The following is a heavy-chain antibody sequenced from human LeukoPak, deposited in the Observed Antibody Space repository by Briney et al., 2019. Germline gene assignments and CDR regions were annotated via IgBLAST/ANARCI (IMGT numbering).Heavy chain of an antibody. CDR2: INPNSGDT. V-gene: IGHV1-2*02. J-gene: IGHJ4*02. CDR1: GYTFTSYG. D-gene: IGHD3-10*01. CDR3: ARDRNYGSVFDY. Sequence: ASVKVSCKASGYTFTSYGISWVRQAPGQGLEWMGWINPNSGDTNYAQKFQGRVTMTRDTSISTAYMELSRLRSDDTAVYYCARDRNYGSVFDYWGQGTLVTVSS.